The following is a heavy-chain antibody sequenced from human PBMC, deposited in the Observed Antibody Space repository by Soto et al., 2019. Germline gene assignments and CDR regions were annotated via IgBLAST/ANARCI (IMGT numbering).Heavy chain of an antibody. Sequence: ASVKVSCKASGYTFTGQYLHWARQAPGEGLQWMGWINPSSGGTRYSQKFQGRVTMTRDTSISIAYMEMSRLTSDDTDVYYCARDLSTSSFRGSFALWGQGTMVTVSS. V-gene: IGHV1-2*02. J-gene: IGHJ3*01. CDR2: INPSSGGT. D-gene: IGHD3-10*01. CDR3: ARDLSTSSFRGSFAL. CDR1: GYTFTGQY.